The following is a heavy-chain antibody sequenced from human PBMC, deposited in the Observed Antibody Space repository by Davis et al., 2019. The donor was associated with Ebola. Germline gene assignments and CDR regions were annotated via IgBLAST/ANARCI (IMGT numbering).Heavy chain of an antibody. D-gene: IGHD2-15*01. CDR1: GFTFSSYA. CDR3: TRVSVACYFFDS. V-gene: IGHV3-49*04. J-gene: IGHJ4*02. CDR2: IRSKAYGGTT. Sequence: GESLKISCAASGFTFSSYAMSWVRQAPGKGLEWVGFIRSKAYGGTTEYAASVKGRFTISGDDSKSIAYLQMNSLITEDTAMYYCTRVSVACYFFDSWGQGTLVTVSS.